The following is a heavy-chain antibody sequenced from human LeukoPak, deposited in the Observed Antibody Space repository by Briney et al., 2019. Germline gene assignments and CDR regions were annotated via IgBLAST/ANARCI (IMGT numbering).Heavy chain of an antibody. CDR1: GFTFSSYE. CDR3: ARSHGYNWLDY. V-gene: IGHV3-48*03. CDR2: ISSSGSTI. J-gene: IGHJ4*02. Sequence: GGSLRLSCAASGFTFSSYEMNWVRQAPGKGLEWVSYISSSGSTIYYADSVKGRFTISRDNAKNSLYLQMNSLRAEDTAVYYCARSHGYNWLDYWGQGALVTVSS. D-gene: IGHD5-24*01.